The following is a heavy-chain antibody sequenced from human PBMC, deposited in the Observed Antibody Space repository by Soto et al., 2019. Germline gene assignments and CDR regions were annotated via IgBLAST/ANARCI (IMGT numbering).Heavy chain of an antibody. V-gene: IGHV4-59*01. Sequence: SETLSLTCTVSGGSISSYYWSWIRQPPGKGLEWIGYIYYSGSTNYNPSLKSRVTISVDTSKNQFSLKLSSVTAADTAVYYCASLTYYDYVWGSPRFDYWGQGTLVTVSS. J-gene: IGHJ4*02. CDR3: ASLTYYDYVWGSPRFDY. D-gene: IGHD3-16*01. CDR2: IYYSGST. CDR1: GGSISSYY.